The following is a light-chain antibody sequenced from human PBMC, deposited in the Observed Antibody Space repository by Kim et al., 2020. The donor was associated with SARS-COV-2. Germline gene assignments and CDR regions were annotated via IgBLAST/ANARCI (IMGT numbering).Light chain of an antibody. V-gene: IGKV1-33*01. Sequence: DIQMTQSPSSLSASVGDRVTITCQASQDISNNLNWYQHKPGKAPKLLIYDASHLETGVPSRFSGSGSGTDFTFTISSLQPEDIATYYCQQWDNLPPYTFGQGTKLEI. CDR2: DAS. J-gene: IGKJ2*01. CDR3: QQWDNLPPYT. CDR1: QDISNN.